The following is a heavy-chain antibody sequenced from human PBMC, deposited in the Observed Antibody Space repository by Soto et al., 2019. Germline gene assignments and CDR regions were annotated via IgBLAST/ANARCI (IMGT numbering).Heavy chain of an antibody. CDR3: ARGPYYYDSSGYYLDY. J-gene: IGHJ4*02. CDR1: GGTFSSYA. D-gene: IGHD3-22*01. CDR2: IIPIFGTA. V-gene: IGHV1-69*13. Sequence: GASVKVSCKASGGTFSSYAISWLRQAPGQGLEWMGGIIPIFGTANYAQKFQGRVTITADESTSTAYMELSSLRSEDTAVYYCARGPYYYDSSGYYLDYWGQGTLVTVSS.